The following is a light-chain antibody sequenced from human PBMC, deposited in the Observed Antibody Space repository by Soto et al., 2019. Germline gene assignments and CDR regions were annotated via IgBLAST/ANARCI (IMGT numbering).Light chain of an antibody. CDR1: SSDIGGYNY. CDR2: EVS. CDR3: SSYTSSNTLGV. J-gene: IGLJ3*02. Sequence: QSALTQPASVSGSPGQSITISCTGTSSDIGGYNYVSWYQQHPGKAPKLMIYEVSNRPSGVSNRFSGSRSGNTASLTISGLQAEEEAAYYCSSYTSSNTLGVFGGGTKLTVL. V-gene: IGLV2-14*01.